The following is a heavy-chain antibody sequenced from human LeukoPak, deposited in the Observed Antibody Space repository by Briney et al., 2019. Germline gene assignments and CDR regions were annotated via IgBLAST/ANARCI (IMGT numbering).Heavy chain of an antibody. V-gene: IGHV3-30*18. CDR2: ISYDGSNK. J-gene: IGHJ6*04. CDR1: GFTFRSYG. D-gene: IGHD3-10*01. Sequence: GGSLRLFCAASGFTFRSYGMHWVRQAPGKGLEWVAVISYDGSNKYYADSVKGRFTISRDNSKNTLYLQMNSLRAEDTAVYYCAKEGDYGSGSYYLYYYYYYGMYVWGKGTTVTVSS. CDR3: AKEGDYGSGSYYLYYYYYYGMYV.